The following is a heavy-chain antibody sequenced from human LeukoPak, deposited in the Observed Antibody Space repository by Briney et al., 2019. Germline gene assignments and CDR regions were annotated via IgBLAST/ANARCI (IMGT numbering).Heavy chain of an antibody. CDR2: IYYSGST. Sequence: SETLSLTCTVSGGSISSYYWGWIRQPPGKGLEWIGSIYYSGSTYYNPSLKSRVTISVDTSKNQFSLKLSSVTAADTAVYYCARHRIHAWLNYFDYWGQGTLVTVSS. CDR3: ARHRIHAWLNYFDY. CDR1: GGSISSYY. J-gene: IGHJ4*02. D-gene: IGHD5-12*01. V-gene: IGHV4-39*01.